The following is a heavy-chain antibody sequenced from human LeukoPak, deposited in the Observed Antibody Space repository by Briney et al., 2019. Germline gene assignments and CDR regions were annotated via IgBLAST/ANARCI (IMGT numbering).Heavy chain of an antibody. CDR1: GGSVISGSYY. Sequence: SETLSLTCTVSGGSVISGSYYWSWIRQPPGKGLEWIGYIYYSGSTNYNPSLKSRVTISVDTSKNQFSLKLSSVTAADTAVYYCARSVRLSNYDFWSGYQYYFDYWGQGTLVTVSS. V-gene: IGHV4-61*01. CDR3: ARSVRLSNYDFWSGYQYYFDY. D-gene: IGHD3-3*01. J-gene: IGHJ4*02. CDR2: IYYSGST.